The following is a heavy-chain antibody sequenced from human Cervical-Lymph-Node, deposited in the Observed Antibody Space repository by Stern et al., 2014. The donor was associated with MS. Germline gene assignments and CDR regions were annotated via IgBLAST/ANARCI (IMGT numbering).Heavy chain of an antibody. J-gene: IGHJ4*02. Sequence: MQLVESGAEVKKPGSSVKVSCKASGDTFSSYAINWVRQVPGQGLEWMGGITPVFGTTNYAQKFQGRVTITADKSTNPAYMELMTLRSEDTAVYYCARGGGLVGYFDYWGQGTLVSVSS. CDR3: ARGGGLVGYFDY. V-gene: IGHV1-69*06. CDR1: GDTFSSYA. D-gene: IGHD1-26*01. CDR2: ITPVFGTT.